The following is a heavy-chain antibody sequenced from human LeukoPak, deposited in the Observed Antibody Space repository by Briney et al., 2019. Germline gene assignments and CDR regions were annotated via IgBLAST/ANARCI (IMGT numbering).Heavy chain of an antibody. CDR3: ARRPGIAVAGTPFDY. Sequence: SETLSLTCTVSGYSISSGYYWGWIRQPPGKGLEWIGSIYHSGSTYYNPSLKSRVTISVDTSKNQFSLKLSSVTAADTAVYYCARRPGIAVAGTPFDYWGQGTLVTVSS. D-gene: IGHD6-19*01. CDR1: GYSISSGYY. J-gene: IGHJ4*02. CDR2: IYHSGST. V-gene: IGHV4-38-2*02.